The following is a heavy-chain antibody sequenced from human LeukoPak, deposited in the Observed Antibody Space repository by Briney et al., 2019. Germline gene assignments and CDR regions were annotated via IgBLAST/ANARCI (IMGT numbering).Heavy chain of an antibody. CDR2: IYTSGST. J-gene: IGHJ6*03. Sequence: SETLSLTCTVPGGSISSYYWSWIRQPAGKGLEWIGRIYTSGSTNYNPSLKSRVTMSVDTSKNQFSLKLSSVTAADTAVYYCARDYYGSGSVGYYYYMDVWGKGTTVTISS. CDR3: ARDYYGSGSVGYYYYMDV. CDR1: GGSISSYY. V-gene: IGHV4-4*07. D-gene: IGHD3-10*01.